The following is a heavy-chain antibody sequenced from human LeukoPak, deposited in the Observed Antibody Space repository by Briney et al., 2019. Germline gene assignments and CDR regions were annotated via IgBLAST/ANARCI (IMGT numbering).Heavy chain of an antibody. Sequence: GASVKVSCKVSGSPLSDLSIHWVRQAPGKGLEWMGGFAPRDGEIIYAQRFHGRVTMTEDKFTETAYINLGRLRSEDTAVYYCATDGVRRRRRSHPFDVWGQGTMITVSS. CDR2: FAPRDGEI. CDR3: ATDGVRRRRRSHPFDV. V-gene: IGHV1-24*01. J-gene: IGHJ3*01. D-gene: IGHD3-10*01. CDR1: GSPLSDLS.